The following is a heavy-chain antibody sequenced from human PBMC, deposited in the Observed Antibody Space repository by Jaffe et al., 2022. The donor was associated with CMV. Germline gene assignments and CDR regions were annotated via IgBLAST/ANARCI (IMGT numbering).Heavy chain of an antibody. J-gene: IGHJ4*02. CDR3: ARHSGSSGYYDY. CDR2: IYYSGST. Sequence: QVQLQESGPGLVKPSETLSLTCTVSGGSISSYYWSWIRQPPGKGLEWIGYIYYSGSTNYNPSLKSRVTISVDTSKNQFSLKLSSVTAADTAVYYCARHSGSSGYYDYWGQGTLVTVSS. D-gene: IGHD3-22*01. V-gene: IGHV4-59*08. CDR1: GGSISSYY.